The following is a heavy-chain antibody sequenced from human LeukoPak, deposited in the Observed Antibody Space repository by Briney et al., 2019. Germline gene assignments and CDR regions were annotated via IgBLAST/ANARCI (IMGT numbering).Heavy chain of an antibody. Sequence: TSETLSLTCTVSGGSINNYFWSWIRQPPGKGLEWIGYVYHTGSTNYNPSLKSQFTISIETSRNQFSLSLTSLTAADTAMYYCARGRRDGSYYFDYWGQGTSVTVSS. J-gene: IGHJ4*02. CDR2: VYHTGST. CDR3: ARGRRDGSYYFDY. V-gene: IGHV4-59*01. CDR1: GGSINNYF.